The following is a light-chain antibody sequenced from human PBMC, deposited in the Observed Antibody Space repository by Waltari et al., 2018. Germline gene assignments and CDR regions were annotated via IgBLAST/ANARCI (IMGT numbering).Light chain of an antibody. CDR3: SSYTSSSTYV. CDR1: SSDVGGYNY. Sequence: QSALTQPASVSGSPGQSITISCTGTSSDVGGYNYVSWYQQHPGKAHKLMIYDVSNRASGVSNRVSGSKSGNTASLTISGLQAEDEADYYCSSYTSSSTYVFGTGTKVTVL. V-gene: IGLV2-14*03. CDR2: DVS. J-gene: IGLJ1*01.